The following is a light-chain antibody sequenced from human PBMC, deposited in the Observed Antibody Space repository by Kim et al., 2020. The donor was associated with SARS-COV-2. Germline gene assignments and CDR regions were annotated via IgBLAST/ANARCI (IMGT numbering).Light chain of an antibody. CDR1: SSNIGSNT. Sequence: PGQRVTISCSGSSSNIGSNTVNWYQQLPGTAPKLRIYSNNQRPSGVPDRFSGSKSGTSASLAISGLQSEDEADYYCAAWDDSLNKVFGGGTQLTVL. CDR3: AAWDDSLNKV. V-gene: IGLV1-44*01. CDR2: SNN. J-gene: IGLJ3*02.